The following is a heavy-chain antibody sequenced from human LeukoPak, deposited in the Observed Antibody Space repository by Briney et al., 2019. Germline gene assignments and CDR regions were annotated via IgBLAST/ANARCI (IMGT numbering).Heavy chain of an antibody. CDR1: GGSISSYY. CDR3: VLTPLWFGELLADAFDI. Sequence: SETLSLTCTVSGGSISSYYWSWIRQPAGKGLEWIGRIYTSGSTNYNPSLKSRVTMSVDTSKNQFSLKLSSVAAADTAVYYCVLTPLWFGELLADAFDIWGQGTMVTVSS. D-gene: IGHD3-10*01. CDR2: IYTSGST. V-gene: IGHV4-4*07. J-gene: IGHJ3*02.